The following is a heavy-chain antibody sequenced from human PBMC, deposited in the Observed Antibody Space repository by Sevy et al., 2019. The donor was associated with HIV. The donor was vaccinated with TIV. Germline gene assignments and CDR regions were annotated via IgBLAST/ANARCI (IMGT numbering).Heavy chain of an antibody. CDR2: INTNTGNP. CDR1: GYTFTSYA. J-gene: IGHJ5*02. CDR3: AREYIAAAGTHNWFDP. V-gene: IGHV7-4-1*02. Sequence: ASVKVSCKASGYTFTSYAMNWVRQAPGQGLEWMGWINTNTGNPMYAQGFTGRFVFSLDTSVSTAYLQISSLKAEDTAVYYCAREYIAAAGTHNWFDPWGQGTLVTVSS. D-gene: IGHD6-13*01.